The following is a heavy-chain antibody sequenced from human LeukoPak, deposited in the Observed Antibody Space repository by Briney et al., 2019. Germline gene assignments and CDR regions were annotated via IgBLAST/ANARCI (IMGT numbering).Heavy chain of an antibody. V-gene: IGHV1-18*01. D-gene: IGHD1-26*01. CDR2: ISPYNGNT. Sequence: ASVKVSCKASGSIFSNYAITWVRQAPGQGLEWMGWISPYNGNTNYAQKLQGRVTMTTDTSTSTAYMELSSLRSEDTAVYYCARAGGSYDYWGQGTLVTVSS. CDR1: GSIFSNYA. J-gene: IGHJ4*02. CDR3: ARAGGSYDY.